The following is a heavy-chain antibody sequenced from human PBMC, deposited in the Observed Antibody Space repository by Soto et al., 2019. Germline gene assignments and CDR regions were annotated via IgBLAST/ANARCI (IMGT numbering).Heavy chain of an antibody. CDR2: ISGSGGST. J-gene: IGHJ4*02. CDR1: GFTFSSYA. CDR3: AKRFSMCGDVNFDY. Sequence: EVQLLESGGGLVQPGGSLRLSCAASGFTFSSYAMSWVRQAPGKGLEWVSAISGSGGSTYYADSVKGRFPISRDNSKNPLYLQTNSLTAEHTAVYYGAKRFSMCGDVNFDYWRQGTMVTVSS. D-gene: IGHD4-17*01. V-gene: IGHV3-23*01.